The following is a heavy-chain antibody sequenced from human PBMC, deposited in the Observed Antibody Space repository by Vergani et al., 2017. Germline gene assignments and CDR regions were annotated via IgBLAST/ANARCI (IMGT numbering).Heavy chain of an antibody. D-gene: IGHD5-12*01. Sequence: QVQLVQSGAEVKKPGASVKVSCKVSGYTLTELSMHWVRQAPGKGLEWMGGFDPEAGETIYTQKFQGRVTITEDTSTDTAYMELSSLRSEDTAVYYCATPRLRFSYYYYYGMDVWGQGSTVTVSS. CDR2: FDPEAGET. J-gene: IGHJ6*02. V-gene: IGHV1-24*01. CDR3: ATPRLRFSYYYYYGMDV. CDR1: GYTLTELS.